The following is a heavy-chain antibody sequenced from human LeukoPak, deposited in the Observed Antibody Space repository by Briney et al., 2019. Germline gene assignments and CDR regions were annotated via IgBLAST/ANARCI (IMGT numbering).Heavy chain of an antibody. Sequence: PGGSLRLSCAASGFTSTSYAMSWVRQAPGKGLECVSVISGSGGTTYYADSVKGRFTISRDNSKNTVSMQMNSVRAEDTAVYYCAKVSRYYYDSGAYYNYWGQGTLVTVSS. CDR3: AKVSRYYYDSGAYYNY. J-gene: IGHJ4*02. V-gene: IGHV3-23*01. CDR1: GFTSTSYA. D-gene: IGHD3-22*01. CDR2: ISGSGGTT.